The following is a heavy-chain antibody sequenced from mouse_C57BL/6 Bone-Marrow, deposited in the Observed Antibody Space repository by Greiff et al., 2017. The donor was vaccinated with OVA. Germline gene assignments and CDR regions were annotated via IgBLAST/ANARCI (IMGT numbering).Heavy chain of an antibody. V-gene: IGHV1-20*01. CDR2: INPYNGDT. Sequence: VQLQQSGPELVKPGDSVKISCKASGYSFTGYFMNWVMQSHGKSLEWIGRINPYNGDTFYNQKFKGKATLTVDKSSSTAHMELRSLTSEDSAVYYCARGWAHSAPYFDYWGQGTTLTVSS. CDR1: GYSFTGYF. CDR3: ARGWAHSAPYFDY. D-gene: IGHD2-3*01. J-gene: IGHJ2*01.